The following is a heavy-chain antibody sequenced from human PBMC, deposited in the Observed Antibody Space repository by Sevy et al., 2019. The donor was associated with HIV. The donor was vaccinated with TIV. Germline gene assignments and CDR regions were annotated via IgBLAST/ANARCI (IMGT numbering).Heavy chain of an antibody. Sequence: GGSLRLSCAASGFTFSSYAMSWVRQAPGKGLEWVSAISGSGGSTYYADSVKGRFTISRDNSKNTLYLQMNSLRAEDTAVYYRAKDPPYYYDSSGYYPPDYWGQGTLVTVSS. V-gene: IGHV3-23*01. J-gene: IGHJ4*02. CDR3: AKDPPYYYDSSGYYPPDY. CDR2: ISGSGGST. CDR1: GFTFSSYA. D-gene: IGHD3-22*01.